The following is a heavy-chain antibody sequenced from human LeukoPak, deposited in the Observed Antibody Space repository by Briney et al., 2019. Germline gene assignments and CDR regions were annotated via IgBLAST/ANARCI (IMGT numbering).Heavy chain of an antibody. D-gene: IGHD2-15*01. CDR2: ISAYNGNT. J-gene: IGHJ4*02. CDR1: GYTFTSYG. CDR3: ARDVGYCSGGSCYPQTLDY. V-gene: IGHV1-18*01. Sequence: ASVKVSCKASGYTFTSYGISWVRQAPGQGLEWMGWISAYNGNTDYALKLQGRVTMTTDTSTSTDYMELRSLRSDDTAVYYCARDVGYCSGGSCYPQTLDYWGQGTLVTVSS.